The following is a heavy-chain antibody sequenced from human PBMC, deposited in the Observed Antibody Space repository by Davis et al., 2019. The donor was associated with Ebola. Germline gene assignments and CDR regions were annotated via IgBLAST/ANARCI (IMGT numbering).Heavy chain of an antibody. Sequence: AGSLRLSCAASGFTFSSYSMNWVRQAPGKGLEWVANIKQDGSEKYYVDSVKGRFTISRDNAKHSLYLQMNSLRAEGTALYDCARAYQGITLFGDVMDVWGQGTTVTVSS. CDR2: IKQDGSEK. V-gene: IGHV3-7*03. D-gene: IGHD3-3*01. CDR1: GFTFSSYS. J-gene: IGHJ6*02. CDR3: ARAYQGITLFGDVMDV.